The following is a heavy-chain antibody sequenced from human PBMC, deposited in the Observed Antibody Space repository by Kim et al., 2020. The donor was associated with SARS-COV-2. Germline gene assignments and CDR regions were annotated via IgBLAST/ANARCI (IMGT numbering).Heavy chain of an antibody. CDR1: GGSFSGYY. V-gene: IGHV4-34*01. Sequence: SQTLSLTCAVYGGSFSGYYWSWLRQPPGKGLEWIGEINHSGSTNYNPSLKSRVTISVDTSKNQFSLKLSSVTAADTAVYYCARAYGYGLLDYWGQGTLVTVSS. D-gene: IGHD5-18*01. CDR3: ARAYGYGLLDY. J-gene: IGHJ4*02. CDR2: INHSGST.